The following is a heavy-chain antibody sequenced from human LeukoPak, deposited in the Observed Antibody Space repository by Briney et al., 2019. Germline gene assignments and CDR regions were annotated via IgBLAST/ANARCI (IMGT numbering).Heavy chain of an antibody. V-gene: IGHV3-64*01. CDR2: ISSNGGST. CDR1: GFTFSSYA. Sequence: GGSLRLSCAASGFTFSSYAMHWVRQAPGKGLENVSAISSNGGSTYYANSVKGRFTISRDNSKNTLYLQMGSLRAEDMAVYYCAKETTVAGFYPYFDYWGQGTLVTVSS. J-gene: IGHJ4*02. CDR3: AKETTVAGFYPYFDY. D-gene: IGHD6-19*01.